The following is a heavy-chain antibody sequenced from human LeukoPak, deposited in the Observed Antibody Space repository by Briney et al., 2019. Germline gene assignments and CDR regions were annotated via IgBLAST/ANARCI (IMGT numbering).Heavy chain of an antibody. J-gene: IGHJ2*01. D-gene: IGHD3-9*01. Sequence: SETLSLTCTVSGGSISSGSYYWSWIRQPAGKGLEWIGRIYTSGSTNYNPSLKSRVTISVDTSKSQFSLELSSVTAADTAVYYCARELPSYDILTGYFSVWYFDLWGRGTLVTVSS. V-gene: IGHV4-61*02. CDR1: GGSISSGSYY. CDR3: ARELPSYDILTGYFSVWYFDL. CDR2: IYTSGST.